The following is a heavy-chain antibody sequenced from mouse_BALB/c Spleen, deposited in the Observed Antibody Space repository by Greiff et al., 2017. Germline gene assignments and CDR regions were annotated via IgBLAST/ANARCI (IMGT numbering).Heavy chain of an antibody. V-gene: IGHV1S135*01. D-gene: IGHD2-12*01. CDR1: GYSFTDYN. J-gene: IGHJ4*01. Sequence: EVKLVESGPELVKPGASVKVSCKASGYSFTDYNMYWVKQSHGKSLEWIGYIDPYNGGTSYNQKFKGKATLTVDKSSSTAFMHLNSLTSEDSAVYYCARPPRRGGLSYAMDYWGQGTSVTVSS. CDR3: ARPPRRGGLSYAMDY. CDR2: IDPYNGGT.